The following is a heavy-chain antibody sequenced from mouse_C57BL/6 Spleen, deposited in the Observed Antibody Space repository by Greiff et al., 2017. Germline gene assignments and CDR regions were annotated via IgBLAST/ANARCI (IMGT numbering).Heavy chain of an antibody. V-gene: IGHV1-18*01. Sequence: VQLQQSGPELVKPGASVKIPCKASGYTFTDYNMDWVKQSHGKSLEWIGDINPNNGGTIYNQKFKGKATLTVDKSSSTAYMELRSLTSEDTAVYYCARGDYGSSVAWFAYWGQGTLVTVSA. CDR1: GYTFTDYN. CDR3: ARGDYGSSVAWFAY. CDR2: INPNNGGT. J-gene: IGHJ3*01. D-gene: IGHD1-1*01.